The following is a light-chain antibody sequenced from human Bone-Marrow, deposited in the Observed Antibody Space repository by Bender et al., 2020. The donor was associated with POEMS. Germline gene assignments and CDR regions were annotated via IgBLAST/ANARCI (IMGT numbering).Light chain of an antibody. CDR3: SSYAGSNNFL. CDR2: DVN. CDR1: SSDVGGYDS. J-gene: IGLJ3*02. Sequence: QSALTQPASVSGSPGQSITISCTGTSSDVGGYDSVCWYQQSPGKAPKLLIYDVNKRPSGVSNRFSGSKSDNTASLTISGLQAEDEADYYCSSYAGSNNFLFGGGTKLTVL. V-gene: IGLV2-14*03.